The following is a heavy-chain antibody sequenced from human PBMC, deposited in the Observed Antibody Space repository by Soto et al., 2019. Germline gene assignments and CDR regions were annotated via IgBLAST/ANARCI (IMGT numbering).Heavy chain of an antibody. CDR2: IDPTDSYT. CDR1: GYTFTSYW. J-gene: IGHJ5*02. D-gene: IGHD1-26*01. CDR3: ARGGPEVGHNWVDP. Sequence: EVKLVQSGAEVKKPGESLRISCKGSGYTFTSYWINWVRQMPGKGLEWMGRIDPTDSYTNYNPSFQGHVTISADKSLNTAYLQLDSLRASDTATYYCARGGPEVGHNWVDPWGQGTLVTVAS. V-gene: IGHV5-10-1*01.